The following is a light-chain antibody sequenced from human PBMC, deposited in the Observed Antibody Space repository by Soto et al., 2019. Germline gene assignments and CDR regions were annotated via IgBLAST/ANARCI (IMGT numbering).Light chain of an antibody. V-gene: IGKV1-9*01. Sequence: DIQLTQSPSFLSASVGDRVTITCRASQGISSYLAWYQQKPGKAPKLLIYVASTLRSGVPSRFSGSGSGTEFALTISSLQPEDSATYYCQQLNSSPYTFGQGTKLEIK. CDR2: VAS. CDR3: QQLNSSPYT. CDR1: QGISSY. J-gene: IGKJ2*01.